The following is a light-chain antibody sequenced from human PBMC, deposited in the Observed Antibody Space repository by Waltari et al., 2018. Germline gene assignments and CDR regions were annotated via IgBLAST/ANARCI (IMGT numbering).Light chain of an antibody. CDR2: KNS. CDR1: ALPLHY. CDR3: QSVDNSFGYVV. V-gene: IGLV3-25*03. Sequence: SYELTQPSSVSVSPGQMARITCSGDALPLHYIHWYQRKSGQAPVLVMFKNSERPSGIPERISGSSSGTTVTLTITGVQAEDEADYYCQSVDNSFGYVVFGGGTKLTVL. J-gene: IGLJ2*01.